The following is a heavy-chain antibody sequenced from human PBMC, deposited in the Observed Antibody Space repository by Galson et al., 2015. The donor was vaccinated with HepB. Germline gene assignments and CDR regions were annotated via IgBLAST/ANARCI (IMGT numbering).Heavy chain of an antibody. CDR2: MYSGGDT. Sequence: SLRLSCAVSGSTIRDNYMNWVRQAPGKGLEWVGDMYSGGDTHYADSVKGRFTISRDNSKNTVYLQMNSLRVEDTALYYCARDKDWRSAFDIWGQGTMVTVSS. CDR3: ARDKDWRSAFDI. V-gene: IGHV3-66*01. D-gene: IGHD3/OR15-3a*01. J-gene: IGHJ3*02. CDR1: GSTIRDNY.